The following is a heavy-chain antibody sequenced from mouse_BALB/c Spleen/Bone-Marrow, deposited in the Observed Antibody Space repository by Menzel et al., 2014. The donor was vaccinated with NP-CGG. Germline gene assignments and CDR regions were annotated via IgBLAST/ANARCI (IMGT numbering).Heavy chain of an antibody. J-gene: IGHJ3*01. Sequence: EVQLVESGGGLVKPGGSLKLSCADSGFTFCSYAMSWVGQTPEKRLEWVASISSGGSPYYPDSVKGRFTISRDNARNILYLQMRSLRSEDTAMYYCARGGGYDYGSLFAYWGQGTLVTGSA. CDR2: ISSGGSP. D-gene: IGHD2-4*01. CDR1: GFTFCSYA. CDR3: ARGGGYDYGSLFAY. V-gene: IGHV5-6-5*01.